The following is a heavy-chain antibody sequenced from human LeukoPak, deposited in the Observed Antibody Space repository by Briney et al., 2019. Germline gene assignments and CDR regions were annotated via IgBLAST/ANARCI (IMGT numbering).Heavy chain of an antibody. CDR1: GFTFSSYA. CDR3: AKSSDILTGYPIDAFDI. Sequence: GGSLRLSCAASGFTFSSYAMSWVRQAPGKGLEWVSAKSGSGGSTYYADSVKGRFTISRDNSKNTLYLQMNSLRAEDTAVYYCAKSSDILTGYPIDAFDIWGQGTMVTVSS. CDR2: KSGSGGST. J-gene: IGHJ3*02. D-gene: IGHD3-9*01. V-gene: IGHV3-23*01.